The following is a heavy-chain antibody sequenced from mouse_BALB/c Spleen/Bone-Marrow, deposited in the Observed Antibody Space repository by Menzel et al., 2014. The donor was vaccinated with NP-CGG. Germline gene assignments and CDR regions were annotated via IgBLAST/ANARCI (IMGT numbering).Heavy chain of an antibody. CDR2: IWRGGST. CDR1: GFSLTSYG. CDR3: AKRGDYDWFAY. Sequence: QVQLKHSGPSLVQPSQSLSITCTVSGFSLTSYGLHWVRQSPGKGLEGLGVIWRGGSTDYNAAFMSRLSITKDNSKSQFFFKMNSLQADDTAIYYCAKRGDYDWFAYWGQGTLVTVSA. D-gene: IGHD2-4*01. V-gene: IGHV2-5-1*01. J-gene: IGHJ3*01.